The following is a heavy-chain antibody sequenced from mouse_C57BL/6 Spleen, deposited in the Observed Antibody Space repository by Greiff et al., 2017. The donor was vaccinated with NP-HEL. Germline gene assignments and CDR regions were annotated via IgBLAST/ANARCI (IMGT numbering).Heavy chain of an antibody. CDR2: IRLKSDNYAT. Sequence: EVQLVESGGGLVQPGGSMKLSCVASGFTFSNYWMNWVRQSPEKGLEWVAQIRLKSDNYATHYAESVKGRFTISRDDSKSSVYLQMNNLRAEDTGIYYCTGITMDYAMDYWGQGTSVTVSS. CDR3: TGITMDYAMDY. V-gene: IGHV6-3*01. J-gene: IGHJ4*01. CDR1: GFTFSNYW. D-gene: IGHD2-4*01.